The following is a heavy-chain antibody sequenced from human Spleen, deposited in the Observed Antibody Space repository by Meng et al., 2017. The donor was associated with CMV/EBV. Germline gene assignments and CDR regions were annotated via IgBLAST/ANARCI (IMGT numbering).Heavy chain of an antibody. J-gene: IGHJ4*02. V-gene: IGHV3-30*02. CDR2: IQYDESNK. D-gene: IGHD3-3*01. CDR3: AKRMGSYYDFWTGYCFDY. CDR1: GFTFSYYG. Sequence: GESLKISCAASGFTFSYYGMHWVRRAPGKGLEWVAFIQYDESNKYYADSVKGRFAISRDNSKNTLYLLMNSLRAEDTAVYYCAKRMGSYYDFWTGYCFDYWGQRTLVTVSS.